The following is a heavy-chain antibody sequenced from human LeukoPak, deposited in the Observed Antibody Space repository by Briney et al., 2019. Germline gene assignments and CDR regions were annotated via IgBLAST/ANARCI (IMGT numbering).Heavy chain of an antibody. Sequence: GGSLRLSCAASGFTFSNYAMSWVRQAPGKGLEWGSTISGSGGSTFYADSVKGRFTISRDNSRNTLYLQMNSLRAEDTAIYYCAKDDYSYYAMDVWGRGTTVTVSS. CDR2: ISGSGGST. J-gene: IGHJ6*02. V-gene: IGHV3-23*01. CDR3: AKDDYSYYAMDV. CDR1: GFTFSNYA.